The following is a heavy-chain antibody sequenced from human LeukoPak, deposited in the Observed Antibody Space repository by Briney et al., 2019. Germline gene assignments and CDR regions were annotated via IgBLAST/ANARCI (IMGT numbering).Heavy chain of an antibody. CDR2: IYYIGST. Sequence: PSETLSLTCTVSGGSISSGDYYWSWIRQPPGKGLEWIGYIYYIGSTYYNPSLKSRVTISVDTSKNQFSLKLSSVTAADTAVYYCARDGRKKDTAIYWGQGTLVTVSS. CDR1: GGSISSGDYY. J-gene: IGHJ4*02. V-gene: IGHV4-30-4*01. D-gene: IGHD5-18*01. CDR3: ARDGRKKDTAIY.